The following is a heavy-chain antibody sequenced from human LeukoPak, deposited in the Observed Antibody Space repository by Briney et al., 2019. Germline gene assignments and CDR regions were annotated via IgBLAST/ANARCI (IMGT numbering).Heavy chain of an antibody. V-gene: IGHV1-8*01. CDR2: MNPNSGNT. J-gene: IGHJ6*02. CDR3: ARGSSYCSGGSCYSDYYYYYGMDA. D-gene: IGHD2-15*01. CDR1: GYTFTSYD. Sequence: ASVKVSCKASGYTFTSYDINWVRQATGQGLEWMGWMNPNSGNTGYAQKFQGRVTMTRNTSISTAYMELSSLRSEDTAVYYCARGSSYCSGGSCYSDYYYYYGMDAWGQGTTVTVSS.